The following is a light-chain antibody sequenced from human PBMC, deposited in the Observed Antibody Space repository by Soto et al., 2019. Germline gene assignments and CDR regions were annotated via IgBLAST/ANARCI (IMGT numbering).Light chain of an antibody. Sequence: QSARTQPASVSGSPGQSITISCTGTSSDVGGYNYVSWYQQHPGKAPKLMIYDVSNRPSGVSNRFSGSKSGNTASLTISGLQAEDEADYYRSSYTSSSTLFYVFGTGTKVTVL. CDR1: SSDVGGYNY. J-gene: IGLJ1*01. CDR3: SSYTSSSTLFYV. V-gene: IGLV2-14*01. CDR2: DVS.